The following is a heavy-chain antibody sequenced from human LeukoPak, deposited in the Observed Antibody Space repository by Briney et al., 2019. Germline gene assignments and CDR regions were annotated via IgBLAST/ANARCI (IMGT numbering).Heavy chain of an antibody. CDR2: INHSGST. CDR1: GFTFSSYW. V-gene: IGHV4-34*01. D-gene: IGHD2-8*01. Sequence: PGGSLRLSCAASGFTFSSYWMSWVRQPPGKGLEWIGEINHSGSTHYSLSLKSRLSISVDPSKNQFSLKLSSVTAADTAVCYCARGGGYCTNNVCPPWFDPWGQGALVTVSS. J-gene: IGHJ5*02. CDR3: ARGGGYCTNNVCPPWFDP.